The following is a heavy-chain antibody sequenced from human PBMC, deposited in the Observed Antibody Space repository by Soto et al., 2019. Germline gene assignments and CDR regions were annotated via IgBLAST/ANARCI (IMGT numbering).Heavy chain of an antibody. CDR2: IIPIFGTA. CDR3: ARQYYGSGSYYNLAFLRHPIDY. Sequence: SVKVSCKASGGPFSSYAISWVRQAPGQGLEWMGGIIPIFGTANYAQKFQGRVTITADESTSTAYMELSSLRSEDTAVYYCARQYYGSGSYYNLAFLRHPIDYWGQGTLVTVSS. CDR1: GGPFSSYA. J-gene: IGHJ4*02. V-gene: IGHV1-69*13. D-gene: IGHD3-10*01.